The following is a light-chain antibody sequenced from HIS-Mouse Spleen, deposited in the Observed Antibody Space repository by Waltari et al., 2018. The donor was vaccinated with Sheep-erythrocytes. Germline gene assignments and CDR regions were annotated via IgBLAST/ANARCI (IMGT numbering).Light chain of an antibody. CDR3: SSYAGSRNVV. CDR2: EVS. Sequence: QSALTQPPSASGSPGQSVPISCPGTSSDVGGYNSVSWYQQHPGKAPKLMIYEVSKRPSGVPDRFSGSKSGNTASLTVSGLQAEDEADYYCSSYAGSRNVVFGGGTKLTVL. CDR1: SSDVGGYNS. J-gene: IGLJ2*01. V-gene: IGLV2-8*01.